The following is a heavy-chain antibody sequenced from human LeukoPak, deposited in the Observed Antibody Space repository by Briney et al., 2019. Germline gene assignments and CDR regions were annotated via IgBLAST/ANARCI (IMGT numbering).Heavy chain of an antibody. CDR2: IEASDVNT. V-gene: IGHV3-23*01. Sequence: GGSLRLSCAASRFTFSAYAMYWVRQAPGKGLEWVSCIEASDVNTYYADSVKGRFTISRDNSKNTLYLQMSSLRAEDTAVFYCAKGSGSGWYGWFDPWGQGTLVTVSS. CDR3: AKGSGSGWYGWFDP. D-gene: IGHD6-19*01. J-gene: IGHJ5*02. CDR1: RFTFSAYA.